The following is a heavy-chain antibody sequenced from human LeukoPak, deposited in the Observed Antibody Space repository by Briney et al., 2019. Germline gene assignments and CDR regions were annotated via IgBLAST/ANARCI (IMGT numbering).Heavy chain of an antibody. Sequence: ASVKVSCKASGYTFTGYYMHWVRQAPGQGLEWMGWVNPNSGGTNYAQKFQGRVTMTRDTSISTAYMELSRLRSDDTAVYYCAREGGSTSHNWFDPWGQGTLVTVSS. D-gene: IGHD2-2*01. CDR3: AREGGSTSHNWFDP. CDR1: GYTFTGYY. V-gene: IGHV1-2*02. J-gene: IGHJ5*02. CDR2: VNPNSGGT.